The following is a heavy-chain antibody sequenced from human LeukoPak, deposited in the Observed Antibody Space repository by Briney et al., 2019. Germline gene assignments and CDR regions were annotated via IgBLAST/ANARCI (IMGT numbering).Heavy chain of an antibody. D-gene: IGHD6-19*01. Sequence: GGSLRLSCAASGFTFSYYSMNCVREAPGKGLEGVSSISRSSSYIHYADSVKGRFTISRDNAKNSLYLQMNTLRAEDTAVYYCARETDHRSGFPDHWGQGTLVTVSS. CDR3: ARETDHRSGFPDH. V-gene: IGHV3-21*01. J-gene: IGHJ5*02. CDR2: ISRSSSYI. CDR1: GFTFSYYS.